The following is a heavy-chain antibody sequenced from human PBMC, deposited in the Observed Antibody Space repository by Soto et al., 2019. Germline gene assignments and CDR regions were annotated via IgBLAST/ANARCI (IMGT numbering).Heavy chain of an antibody. D-gene: IGHD6-13*01. CDR3: ARHSGGSSWTGYFDY. CDR2: IDPSDSYT. CDR1: GYSFTSYW. V-gene: IGHV5-10-1*01. Sequence: PGESLKISCKGSGYSFTSYWISWVRQMPGKGLEWMGRIDPSDSYTNYSPSFQGHVTISADKSISTAYLQWSSLKASDTAMYYCARHSGGSSWTGYFDYWGQGTLVTVS. J-gene: IGHJ4*02.